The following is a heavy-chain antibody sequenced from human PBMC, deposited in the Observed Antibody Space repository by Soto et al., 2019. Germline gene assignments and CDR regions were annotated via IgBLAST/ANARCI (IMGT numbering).Heavy chain of an antibody. CDR3: ARWRRYSGSKYYYSGMDV. CDR2: IIPIFGTA. V-gene: IGHV1-69*01. Sequence: QVQLVQSGAEVKKPGSSVKVSCKASGGTFSSYAISWVRQAPGQGLEWMGGIIPIFGTANYAQKFQGRVTITADESTSTAYMELSRLRSEDTAVYYCARWRRYSGSKYYYSGMDVWGQGTTVTVSS. CDR1: GGTFSSYA. J-gene: IGHJ6*02. D-gene: IGHD5-12*01.